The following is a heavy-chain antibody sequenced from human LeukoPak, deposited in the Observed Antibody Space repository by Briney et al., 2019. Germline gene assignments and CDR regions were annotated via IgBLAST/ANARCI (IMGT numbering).Heavy chain of an antibody. CDR2: INHSGST. J-gene: IGHJ6*03. V-gene: IGHV4-34*01. Sequence: PSETLSPTCADYGGSFSGYYWSWIRQPPGKGLEWIGEINHSGSTNYNPSLKSRVTISVDTSKNQFSLKLSSVTAADTAVYYCARGRLTTIGNYYYYMDVWGKGTTVTVSS. CDR3: ARGRLTTIGNYYYYMDV. D-gene: IGHD5-12*01. CDR1: GGSFSGYY.